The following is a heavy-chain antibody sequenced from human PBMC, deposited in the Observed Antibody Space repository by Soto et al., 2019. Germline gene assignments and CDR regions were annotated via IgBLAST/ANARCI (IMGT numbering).Heavy chain of an antibody. D-gene: IGHD1-26*01. CDR3: VRQGIGVLHGLVDV. CDR1: GGSISNGYYY. J-gene: IGHJ6*02. Sequence: SETLSLTCTVSGGSISNGYYYWSWVRQNPGKGLEWIGHIHHSGRTYYNPSLKSRVAISADTSTNQFSLTLSSVTAADTAVYYCVRQGIGVLHGLVDVWGQGTTVTVSS. CDR2: IHHSGRT. V-gene: IGHV4-30-4*08.